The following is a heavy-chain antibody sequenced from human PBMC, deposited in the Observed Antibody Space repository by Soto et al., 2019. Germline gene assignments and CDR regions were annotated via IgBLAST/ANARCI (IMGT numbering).Heavy chain of an antibody. V-gene: IGHV3-30*18. CDR1: GFTFSSYG. D-gene: IGHD4-17*01. CDR2: ISYDGSNK. Sequence: GVSLRLSCAASGFTFSSYGMHWVRQAPGKGLEWVAVISYDGSNKYYADSVKGRFTISRDNSKNTLYLQMNSLRAEDTAVYYCAKTSDYGDYVLDFDYWGQGTLVTVSS. J-gene: IGHJ4*02. CDR3: AKTSDYGDYVLDFDY.